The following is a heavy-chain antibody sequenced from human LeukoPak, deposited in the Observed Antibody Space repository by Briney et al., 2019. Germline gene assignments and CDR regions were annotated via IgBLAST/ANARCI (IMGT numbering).Heavy chain of an antibody. J-gene: IGHJ3*02. CDR3: ARVRPSEDDYGDYGAFDI. D-gene: IGHD4-17*01. CDR1: GYTFTSYG. Sequence: GASVKVSCKASGYTFTSYGISWVRQAPGQGLEWMGWISAYNGNTNYAQKLQGRVTMTTDTSTSTAYMELRSLRSDDTAVYYCARVRPSEDDYGDYGAFDIWGQGTMVTVSS. V-gene: IGHV1-18*01. CDR2: ISAYNGNT.